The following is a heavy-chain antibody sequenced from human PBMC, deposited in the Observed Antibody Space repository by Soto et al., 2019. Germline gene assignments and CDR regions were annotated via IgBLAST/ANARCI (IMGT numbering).Heavy chain of an antibody. D-gene: IGHD3-10*01. CDR3: ARVLYYGSGSYSPYGMDV. CDR2: VSPPFRTS. Sequence: QVQLVQSGAEVKKPGSSVKVSCKTSGVSFNNNGIGWVRQAPGHGLEWMGGVSPPFRTSNYARKFQGRIPITADASTGKVNMELRSLTSEDTAQYYCARVLYYGSGSYSPYGMDVWGQGTTVTVSS. J-gene: IGHJ6*02. V-gene: IGHV1-69*01. CDR1: GVSFNNNG.